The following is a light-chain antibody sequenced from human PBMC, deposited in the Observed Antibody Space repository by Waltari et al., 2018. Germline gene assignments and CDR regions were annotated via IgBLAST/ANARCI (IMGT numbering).Light chain of an antibody. Sequence: DIVMTQYPDSLAVSLGERATLNCKSSQSILYRSNNENYLAWYQQKPGQPPKLLIYWASTRESGVPDRFSGGGSGTDFTLTISSLQAEDVAIYYCQQYYTTPLTFGGGTKVEIK. V-gene: IGKV4-1*01. CDR1: QSILYRSNNENY. J-gene: IGKJ4*01. CDR3: QQYYTTPLT. CDR2: WAS.